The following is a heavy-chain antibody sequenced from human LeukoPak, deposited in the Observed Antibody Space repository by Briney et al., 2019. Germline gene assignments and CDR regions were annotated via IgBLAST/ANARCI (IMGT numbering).Heavy chain of an antibody. Sequence: SQTLSLTXTVSGGSISSGSYYRSWIRQPAGKGLEWIGRIYTSGSTNYNPSLKSRVTISVDTSKNQFSLKLSSVTAADTAVYYCARGGVVQYSSGQGIPFDYWGQGTLVTVSS. D-gene: IGHD6-19*01. CDR1: GGSISSGSYY. CDR3: ARGGVVQYSSGQGIPFDY. V-gene: IGHV4-61*02. J-gene: IGHJ4*02. CDR2: IYTSGST.